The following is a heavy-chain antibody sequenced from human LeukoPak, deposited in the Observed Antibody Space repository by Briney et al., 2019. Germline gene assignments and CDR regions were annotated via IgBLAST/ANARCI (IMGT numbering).Heavy chain of an antibody. V-gene: IGHV4-4*07. J-gene: IGHJ4*02. CDR1: GASISSYY. CDR3: ARDLGYCSSTSCYTFDY. CDR2: IYSSGST. D-gene: IGHD2-2*02. Sequence: SETPSLTCTVSGASISSYYWSWLREPAGKGVEWIGRIYSSGSTTYNPPLKSRVSMSVDTSKNQFSLKLSSVTAADTAVYYCARDLGYCSSTSCYTFDYWGQRTLVTVSS.